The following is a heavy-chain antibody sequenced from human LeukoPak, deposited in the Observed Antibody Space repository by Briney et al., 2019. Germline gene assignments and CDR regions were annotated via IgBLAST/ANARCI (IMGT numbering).Heavy chain of an antibody. Sequence: GGSLRLSCAASGFTFSSYAMSWVRQTPGKGLEWVAVIWYDGSNKYYADSVKGRFTISRDNSKNTLYLQMNSLRAEDTAVYYCARSTVTNDYWGQGTLVTVSS. CDR1: GFTFSSYA. J-gene: IGHJ4*02. V-gene: IGHV3-33*08. D-gene: IGHD4-17*01. CDR3: ARSTVTNDY. CDR2: IWYDGSNK.